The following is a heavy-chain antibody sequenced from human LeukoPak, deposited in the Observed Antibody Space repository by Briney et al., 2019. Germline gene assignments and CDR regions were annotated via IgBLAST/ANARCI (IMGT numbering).Heavy chain of an antibody. D-gene: IGHD5-12*01. V-gene: IGHV3-23*01. J-gene: IGHJ4*02. CDR2: IGGSNGIT. CDR1: RFTFNSYA. Sequence: GGSLRLSCTASRFTFNSYAMSWVRQAPGKGLEWVSVIGGSNGITFYVGSVKGRFTISRDNSKDTLYLQMNSLRAEDTAVYYCARNENSGWGYFDYWGQGTLVTVSS. CDR3: ARNENSGWGYFDY.